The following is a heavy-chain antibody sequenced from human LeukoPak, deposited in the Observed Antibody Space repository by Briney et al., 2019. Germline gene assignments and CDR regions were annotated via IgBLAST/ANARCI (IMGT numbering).Heavy chain of an antibody. CDR1: GFPFSTYW. D-gene: IGHD2-21*02. J-gene: IGHJ4*02. CDR3: AKDHANTPVVTN. CDR2: INQDGTEK. V-gene: IGHV3-7*01. Sequence: GGSLRLSCAASGFPFSTYWMSWVRQAPGKGLEWVANINQDGTEKYYVDSVKGRFTISRDNAKNSLYLQMNSLRAEDTAVYYCAKDHANTPVVTNWGQGILVSVSS.